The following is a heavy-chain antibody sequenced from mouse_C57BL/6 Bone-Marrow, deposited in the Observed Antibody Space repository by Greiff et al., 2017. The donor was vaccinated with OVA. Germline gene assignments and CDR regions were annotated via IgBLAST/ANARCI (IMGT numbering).Heavy chain of an antibody. D-gene: IGHD4-1*01. Sequence: EVMLVESGGDLVKPGGSLKLSCAASGFTFSSYGMSWVRQTPDKRLEWVATISSGGSYTYYPDSVKGRFTISRDNAKNTLCLQMSSLKSEDTAMYYCARHKLPEGYYFDYWGQGTTLTVSS. CDR3: ARHKLPEGYYFDY. J-gene: IGHJ2*01. CDR2: ISSGGSYT. CDR1: GFTFSSYG. V-gene: IGHV5-6*02.